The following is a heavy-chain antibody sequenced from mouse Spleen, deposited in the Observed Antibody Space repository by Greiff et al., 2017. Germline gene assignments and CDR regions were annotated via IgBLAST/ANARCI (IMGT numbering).Heavy chain of an antibody. CDR3: ARERTLWFAY. CDR2: IYPGDGDT. Sequence: QVQLKESGPELAKPGASVKISCKASGYAFSSSWMNWVKQRPGKGLEWIGRIYPGDGDTNYNGKFKGKATLTADKSSSTAYMQLSSLTSEDSAVYFCARERTLWFAYWGQGTLVTVSA. J-gene: IGHJ3*01. CDR1: GYAFSSSW. V-gene: IGHV1-82*01.